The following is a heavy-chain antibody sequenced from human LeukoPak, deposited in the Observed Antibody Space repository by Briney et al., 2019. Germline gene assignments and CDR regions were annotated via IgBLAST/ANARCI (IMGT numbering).Heavy chain of an antibody. CDR2: IYYSGST. CDR1: GGSISSYC. CDR3: ARVYYDFWSGYYYYYMDV. Sequence: SETLSLTCTVSGGSISSYCWSWIRQPPGKGLEWIGYIYYSGSTNYNPSLKSRVSISVDTSKNQFSLKLSSVTAADTAVYYCARVYYDFWSGYYYYYMDVWGKGTTVTVSS. V-gene: IGHV4-59*01. J-gene: IGHJ6*03. D-gene: IGHD3-3*01.